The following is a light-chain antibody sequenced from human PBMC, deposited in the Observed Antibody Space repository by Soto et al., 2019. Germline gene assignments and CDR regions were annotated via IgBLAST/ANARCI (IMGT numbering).Light chain of an antibody. J-gene: IGKJ4*01. CDR3: QQFSSYPLT. V-gene: IGKV3-20*01. CDR2: NAS. CDR1: QSIVGNY. Sequence: EIGLTQSPCTLSWSPGERGTLSCRASQSIVGNYLACYQQTPGQPPSLLSYNASSRATAIPDRFSGGGSGTDFTLTISRLEPEDFAVYYCQQFSSYPLTFGGGTKVDI.